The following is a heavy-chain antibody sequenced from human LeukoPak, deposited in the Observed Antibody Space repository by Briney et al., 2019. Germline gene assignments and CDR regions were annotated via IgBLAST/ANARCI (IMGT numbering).Heavy chain of an antibody. CDR1: GGSISSSSYY. Sequence: SETLSLTCTVSGGSISSSSYYWGWIRQPPGKGLEWIGSIYYSGSTYYNPSLKSRVTISVDTSKNQFSLKLSSVTAADTAVYYCARHEGHLLWFGELLLAGFDPWGQGTLVTVSS. J-gene: IGHJ5*02. CDR3: ARHEGHLLWFGELLLAGFDP. D-gene: IGHD3-10*01. CDR2: IYYSGST. V-gene: IGHV4-39*01.